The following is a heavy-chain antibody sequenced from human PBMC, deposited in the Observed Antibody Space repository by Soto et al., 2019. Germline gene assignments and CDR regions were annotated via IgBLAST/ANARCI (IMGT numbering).Heavy chain of an antibody. V-gene: IGHV4-4*02. Sequence: ASETLSLTCGVSGGTVASSHWWSWVRQSPGGGLEWIGNVYHTGDTNLNPSLQSRVTISVDKSNNQFSLRLNSLTAADTAVYFCAREIVTAGGNNYFDPWGPGTLVTISS. D-gene: IGHD2-21*02. J-gene: IGHJ5*02. CDR3: AREIVTAGGNNYFDP. CDR2: VYHTGDT. CDR1: GGTVASSHW.